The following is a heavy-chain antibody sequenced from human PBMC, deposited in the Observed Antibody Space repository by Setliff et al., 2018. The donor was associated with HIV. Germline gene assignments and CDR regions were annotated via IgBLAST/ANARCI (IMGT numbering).Heavy chain of an antibody. CDR3: ARDLGGRAPMRNYFDP. V-gene: IGHV4-31*03. Sequence: PSETLSLTCTVSGGSIGSATYYWSWIRQYPGKGLEWIGYIDYSGSAYYNPSLKRRITISRDTSKNQFSLKMNTVTAADTAVYYCARDLGGRAPMRNYFDPWGQGTLVTVSS. CDR1: GGSIGSATYY. J-gene: IGHJ5*02. D-gene: IGHD1-7*01. CDR2: IDYSGSA.